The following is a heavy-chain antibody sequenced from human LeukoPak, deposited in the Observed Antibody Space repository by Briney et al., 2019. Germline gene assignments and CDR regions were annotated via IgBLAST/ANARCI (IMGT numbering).Heavy chain of an antibody. CDR1: GFTVSGTY. CDR2: INSDGSST. CDR3: ASISRVTTHDY. V-gene: IGHV3-74*01. J-gene: IGHJ4*02. Sequence: GGSLRLSCAVSGFTVSGTYMSWVRQAPGKGLVWVSRINSDGSSTSYADSVKGRFTISRDNAKNTLYLQMNSLRAEDTAVYYCASISRVTTHDYWGQGTLVTVSS. D-gene: IGHD4-17*01.